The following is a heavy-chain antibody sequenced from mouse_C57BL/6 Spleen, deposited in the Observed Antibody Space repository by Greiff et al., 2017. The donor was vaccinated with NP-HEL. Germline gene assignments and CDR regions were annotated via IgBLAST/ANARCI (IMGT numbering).Heavy chain of an antibody. CDR1: GYTFTDYN. D-gene: IGHD2-4*01. CDR3: ARWSYYDYDDYFDY. CDR2: INPNNGGT. V-gene: IGHV1-18*01. Sequence: EVQLQQSGPELVKPGASVKIPCKASGYTFTDYNMDWVKQSHGKSLEWIGDINPNNGGTIYNQKFKGKATLTVDKSSSTAYMELRSLTSEDTAVYYGARWSYYDYDDYFDYWGQGTTLTVSS. J-gene: IGHJ2*01.